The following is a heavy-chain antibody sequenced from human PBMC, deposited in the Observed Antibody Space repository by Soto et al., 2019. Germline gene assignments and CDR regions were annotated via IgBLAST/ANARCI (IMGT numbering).Heavy chain of an antibody. D-gene: IGHD1-1*01. Sequence: EAQLVESGGGLDKPGGSLRLSCAASGFIFSSYSMNWVRQAPGKGLEWVSSISTTSNYIYYADSMKGRFTISRDNAKNSLYLQMNSLRADDTAVYYCARGVRYSDHLDVWGKGTTVTVSS. CDR3: ARGVRYSDHLDV. V-gene: IGHV3-21*02. CDR1: GFIFSSYS. CDR2: ISTTSNYI. J-gene: IGHJ6*04.